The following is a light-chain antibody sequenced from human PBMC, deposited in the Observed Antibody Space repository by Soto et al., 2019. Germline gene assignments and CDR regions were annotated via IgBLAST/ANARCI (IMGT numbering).Light chain of an antibody. CDR3: MQALQTPLT. J-gene: IGKJ3*01. CDR1: ESLLHGNGYNY. Sequence: DIVMSQSPLSLPVTPGEPASISCRSGESLLHGNGYNYLDWYLQKPGQSPQLLIYLGSTRASGVPDRFSGSGSGTDFTLKISRVEAEDVGVYFCMQALQTPLTFGPGTKVEIK. CDR2: LGS. V-gene: IGKV2-28*01.